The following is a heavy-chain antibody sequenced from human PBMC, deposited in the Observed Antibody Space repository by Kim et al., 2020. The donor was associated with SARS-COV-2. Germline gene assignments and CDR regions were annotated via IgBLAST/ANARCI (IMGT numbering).Heavy chain of an antibody. CDR2: IIPIFGTA. CDR1: GGTFSSYA. Sequence: SVKVSCKASGGTFSSYAISWVRQAPGQGLEWMGGIIPIFGTANYAQKFQGRVTITADESTSTAYMELSSLRSEDTAVYYCARDDYSNYRAVENYGMDVWCPGSTVTVSS. J-gene: IGHJ6*02. D-gene: IGHD4-4*01. CDR3: ARDDYSNYRAVENYGMDV. V-gene: IGHV1-69*13.